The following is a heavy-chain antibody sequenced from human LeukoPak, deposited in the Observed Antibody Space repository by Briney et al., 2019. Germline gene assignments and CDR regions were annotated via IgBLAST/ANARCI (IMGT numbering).Heavy chain of an antibody. D-gene: IGHD1-1*01. Sequence: SETLSLTCTVSGGSISSHYWSWIRQPPGKGLEWIGYIYYSGSTNYKPSLKSRVTISVDTSKNQFSLNLRSVTAADTAVYYCARAHKLNAFDIWGQGTMVTVSS. J-gene: IGHJ3*02. V-gene: IGHV4-59*11. CDR2: IYYSGST. CDR1: GGSISSHY. CDR3: ARAHKLNAFDI.